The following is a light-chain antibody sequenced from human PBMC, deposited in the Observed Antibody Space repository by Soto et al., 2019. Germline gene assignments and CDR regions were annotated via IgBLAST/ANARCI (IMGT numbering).Light chain of an antibody. Sequence: IVLKQSPGALSLSTGERATLSCRASQSVSNNYLAWYQQKPGQAPRLLIYGASNRATGIPDRFSGSGSGTDFTLTISRLEPEDFAVYYCQQYGSSGTSGQGAKVDIK. CDR3: QQYGSSGT. CDR1: QSVSNNY. V-gene: IGKV3-20*01. CDR2: GAS. J-gene: IGKJ1*01.